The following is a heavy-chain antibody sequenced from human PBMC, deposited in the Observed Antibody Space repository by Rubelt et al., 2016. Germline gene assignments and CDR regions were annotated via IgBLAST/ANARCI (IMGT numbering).Heavy chain of an antibody. CDR1: GGSISSSSYY. CDR3: ARADYYDSSGYHNWFDP. J-gene: IGHJ5*02. D-gene: IGHD3-22*01. V-gene: IGHV4-39*07. Sequence: QLQLQESGPGLVKPSETLSLTCTVSGGSISSSSYYWGWIRQPPGKGLEWIGSIYYSGSTYYNPSLKSRVTISGDTSKNQCSLKLSSVTAADTAVYYCARADYYDSSGYHNWFDPWGQGTLVTVSS. CDR2: IYYSGST.